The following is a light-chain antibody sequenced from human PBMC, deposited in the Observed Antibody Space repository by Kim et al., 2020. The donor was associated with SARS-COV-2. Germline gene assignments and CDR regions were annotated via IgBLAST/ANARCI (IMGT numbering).Light chain of an antibody. CDR1: QDISND. V-gene: IGKV1-27*01. CDR3: LQHNAAPCT. J-gene: IGKJ5*01. Sequence: DIQMTQSPSSLTEYVGDRVTSTDRARQDISNDLAWYQQKPGKAPKLLIYSASILQSGFPSRFSGSGSGTDFTLTISSLQPEDVATYFCLQHNAAPCTFGQRTPLALK. CDR2: SAS.